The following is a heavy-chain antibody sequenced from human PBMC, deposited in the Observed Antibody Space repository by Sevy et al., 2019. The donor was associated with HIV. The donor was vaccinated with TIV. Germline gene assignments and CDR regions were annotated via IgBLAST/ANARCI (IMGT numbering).Heavy chain of an antibody. CDR2: ISSSSSHI. Sequence: GGSLRLSCAASGFTFSSYSMNWVRQAPGKGLEWVSSISSSSSHIYYADSVKGRFTISRDNAKNSLYLQMNSLRADDTAVYYCARDRSSSPMIVVVTPDYWGQGTLVTVSS. CDR1: GFTFSSYS. D-gene: IGHD3-22*01. CDR3: ARDRSSSPMIVVVTPDY. J-gene: IGHJ4*02. V-gene: IGHV3-21*01.